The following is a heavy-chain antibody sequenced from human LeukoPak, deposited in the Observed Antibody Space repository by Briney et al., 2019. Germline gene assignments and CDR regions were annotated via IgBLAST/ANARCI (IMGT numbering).Heavy chain of an antibody. CDR1: GFTFSSYA. CDR2: VSGSGGHT. D-gene: IGHD3-22*01. V-gene: IGHV3-23*01. Sequence: GGSLRLSCAASGFTFSSYAMSWVRQAPGKGLEWVSSVSGSGGHTYYAGSVKGRFTISRDNSKNTLYLQMDSLRAEDTAIYYCAKDRPNYYDSSGHYYRRDGDYWGQGTLVTVSS. CDR3: AKDRPNYYDSSGHYYRRDGDY. J-gene: IGHJ4*02.